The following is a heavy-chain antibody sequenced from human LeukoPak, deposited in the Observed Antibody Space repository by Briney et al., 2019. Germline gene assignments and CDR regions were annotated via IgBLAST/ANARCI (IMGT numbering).Heavy chain of an antibody. CDR2: ISSTSTYI. V-gene: IGHV3-21*06. D-gene: IGHD3-10*01. CDR1: GFTFSSYS. J-gene: IGHJ3*01. Sequence: PGGSLRLSCAASGFTFSSYSMNWVRQAPGKGLEWVSSISSTSTYIHYADPVKGRFTISRDNGKNSLFLQMKSLRAEDTGVYYCARGIGSWSYSDALDLWGQGTMVTVSS. CDR3: ARGIGSWSYSDALDL.